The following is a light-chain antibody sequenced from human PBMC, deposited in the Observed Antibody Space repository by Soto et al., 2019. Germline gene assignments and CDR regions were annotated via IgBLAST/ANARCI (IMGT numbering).Light chain of an antibody. V-gene: IGLV2-14*03. J-gene: IGLJ1*01. CDR1: SSDVGAYKY. Sequence: QSVLTQPASVSGSPGQSITISCTGTSSDVGAYKYVPWYQQHPGKAPKLIIYGVSNRPSGVSNRFSGSKSGNTAFLTISGLQPEDEADYYCSSFTGTTTLDVFGTGTKVTV. CDR3: SSFTGTTTLDV. CDR2: GVS.